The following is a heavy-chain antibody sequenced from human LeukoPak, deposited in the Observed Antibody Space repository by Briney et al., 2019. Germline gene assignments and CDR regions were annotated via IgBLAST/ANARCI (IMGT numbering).Heavy chain of an antibody. J-gene: IGHJ4*02. D-gene: IGHD2-15*01. CDR2: IYYSGST. V-gene: IGHV4-30-4*01. Sequence: PSETLSLTCTVSGGSISSGDYYWSWIRQPPGKGLEWIGYIYYSGSTYYNPSLKSRVTISVDTSKNQFSLKLSSVTAADTAVYYCARVPGVLHLPHFDYWGQGTLVTVSS. CDR1: GGSISSGDYY. CDR3: ARVPGVLHLPHFDY.